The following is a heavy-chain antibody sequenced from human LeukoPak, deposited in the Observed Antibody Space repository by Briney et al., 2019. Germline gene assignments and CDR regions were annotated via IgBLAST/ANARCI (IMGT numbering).Heavy chain of an antibody. V-gene: IGHV1-2*02. D-gene: IGHD3-16*02. J-gene: IGHJ4*02. CDR1: GYTFTGYY. CDR2: INPNSGGT. Sequence: ASVKVSCKASGYTFTGYYMHWVRQAPGQGLEWMGWINPNSGGTNYAQKFQGRVTMTRDTSISTAYMELSRLRSDDTAAYYCAGSSYVWGSYRPFDYWGQGTLVTVSS. CDR3: AGSSYVWGSYRPFDY.